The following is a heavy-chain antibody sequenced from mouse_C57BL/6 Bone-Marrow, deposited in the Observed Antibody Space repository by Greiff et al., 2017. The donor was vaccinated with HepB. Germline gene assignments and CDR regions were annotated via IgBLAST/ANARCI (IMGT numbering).Heavy chain of an antibody. Sequence: VHVKQSGPVLVKPGASVKMSCKASGYTFTDYYMNWVKQSNGKSLEWIGVINPYNGGTSYNQKFKGKATLTVDKSSSTAYMELNSLTYEDSAVYYCASAYWGQGTLVTVSA. V-gene: IGHV1-19*01. J-gene: IGHJ3*01. CDR2: INPYNGGT. CDR3: ASAY. CDR1: GYTFTDYY.